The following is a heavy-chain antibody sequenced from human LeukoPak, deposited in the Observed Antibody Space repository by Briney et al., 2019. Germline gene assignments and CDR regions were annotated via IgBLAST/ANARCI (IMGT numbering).Heavy chain of an antibody. V-gene: IGHV1-2*02. Sequence: ASVKVSCKASGYTFSDFYMHWVRQAPGQGLEWMGWINPNSGDTNYAQKFRGRVTMTRDTSISTAYMELSRLRSDDAAVYYCARFSRFTGYNWFDPWGQGTLVTVSS. D-gene: IGHD3-3*01. CDR1: GYTFSDFY. CDR3: ARFSRFTGYNWFDP. CDR2: INPNSGDT. J-gene: IGHJ5*02.